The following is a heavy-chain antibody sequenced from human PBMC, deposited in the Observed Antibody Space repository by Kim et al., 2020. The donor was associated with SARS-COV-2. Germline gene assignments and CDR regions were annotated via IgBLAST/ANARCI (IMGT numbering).Heavy chain of an antibody. Sequence: GGSLRLSCAASGFTFSSYEMNWVRQAPGKGLEWVSYISSSGSTIYYADSVKGRFTISRDNAKNSLYLQMNSLRAEDTAVYYCARDGPGLRYFDWLLEGWGYYYYGMDVWGQGTTVTVSS. CDR1: GFTFSSYE. CDR3: ARDGPGLRYFDWLLEGWGYYYYGMDV. V-gene: IGHV3-48*03. D-gene: IGHD3-9*01. CDR2: ISSSGSTI. J-gene: IGHJ6*02.